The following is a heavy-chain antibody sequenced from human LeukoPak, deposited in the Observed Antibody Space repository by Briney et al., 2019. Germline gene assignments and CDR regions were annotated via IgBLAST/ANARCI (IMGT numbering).Heavy chain of an antibody. CDR2: IYHSGSP. Sequence: SQTLSLTCAVSGGSFSSGDYSWSWIRQPPGKGLEWIGYIYHSGSPYYNPSLKSRVTISIERSKNQLSLYLNSVTAADTGVYYCAREILSSVVHFDSRGQGTLGT. J-gene: IGHJ4*01. D-gene: IGHD2-15*01. CDR3: AREILSSVVHFDS. CDR1: GGSFSSGDYS. V-gene: IGHV4-30-2*01.